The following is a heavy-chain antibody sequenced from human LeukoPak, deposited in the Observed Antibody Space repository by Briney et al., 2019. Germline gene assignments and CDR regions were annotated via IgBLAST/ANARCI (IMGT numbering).Heavy chain of an antibody. J-gene: IGHJ5*02. V-gene: IGHV3-15*01. CDR1: GFTVSDFW. CDR2: IRTKSEGATT. Sequence: GGSLRLSYAASGFTVSDFWMIWVRQAPGRGLEWVGHIRTKSEGATTQYAAPVKGRFTVSRDDSKNTVYLQMDSLQSDDTAVYYCVKRWFDPWGQGALVTVSS. CDR3: VKRWFDP.